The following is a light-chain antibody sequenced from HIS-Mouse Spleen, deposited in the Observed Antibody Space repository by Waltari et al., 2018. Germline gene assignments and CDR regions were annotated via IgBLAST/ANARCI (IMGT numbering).Light chain of an antibody. CDR1: SSAVGGYNY. Sequence: QSALTQPASVSGSPGPSITISCTATSSAVGGYNYLPWYQQHPGKAPKLMIYEVSNRPSGVSNRFSGSKSGNTASLTISGLQAEDEADYYCSSYTSSSTRVFGGGTKLTVL. V-gene: IGLV2-14*01. J-gene: IGLJ2*01. CDR3: SSYTSSSTRV. CDR2: EVS.